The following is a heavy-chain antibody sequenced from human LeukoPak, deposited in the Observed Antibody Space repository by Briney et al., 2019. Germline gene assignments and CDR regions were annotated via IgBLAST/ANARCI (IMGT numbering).Heavy chain of an antibody. D-gene: IGHD3-22*01. J-gene: IGHJ3*02. V-gene: IGHV3-23*01. CDR1: GFTFSSYG. CDR2: ISGSGVTT. CDR3: ASGYYDSSGYYDAFDI. Sequence: PGGSLRLSCAASGFTFSSYGMSWVRQAPGKGLEWVSTISGSGVTTYYADSVKGRFTISRDNAKNSLYLQMNSLRAEDTAVYYCASGYYDSSGYYDAFDIWGQGTMVTVSS.